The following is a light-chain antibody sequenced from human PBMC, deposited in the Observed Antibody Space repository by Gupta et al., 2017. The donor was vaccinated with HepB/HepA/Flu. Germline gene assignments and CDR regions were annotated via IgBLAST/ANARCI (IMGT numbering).Light chain of an antibody. CDR2: SNN. J-gene: IGLJ1*01. CDR1: SSNIGSNP. Sequence: TISCSGSSSNIGSNPVNWYQQFPGTAPKLVIYSNNQRPSGVPDRFFGSQSGTLASLAISGLQSEDEADYYCATWADSLNENLVFGTGTKVTVL. V-gene: IGLV1-44*01. CDR3: ATWADSLNENLV.